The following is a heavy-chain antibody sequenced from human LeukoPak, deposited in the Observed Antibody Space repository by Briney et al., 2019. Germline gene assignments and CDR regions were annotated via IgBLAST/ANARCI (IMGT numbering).Heavy chain of an antibody. J-gene: IGHJ4*02. V-gene: IGHV3-30-3*01. CDR3: ARSSRIQLFGYFDY. CDR1: GFTFSSYA. CDR2: ISYDGSNK. Sequence: GGSLRLSCAASGFTFSSYAMHWVRQAPGKGLEWVAVISYDGSNKYYADSVKGRFTISRDNSKNTLYLQMNSLRAEDTAVYYCARSSRIQLFGYFDYWGQGTLVTVSS. D-gene: IGHD5-18*01.